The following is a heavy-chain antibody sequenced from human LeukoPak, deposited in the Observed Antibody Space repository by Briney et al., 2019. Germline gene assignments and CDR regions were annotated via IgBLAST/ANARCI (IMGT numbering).Heavy chain of an antibody. CDR2: ISSSSSYI. D-gene: IGHD1-14*01. V-gene: IGHV3-21*01. CDR3: ATLAENGFDI. CDR1: GVTFNMNS. J-gene: IGHJ3*02. Sequence: GGSLRLSCVASGVTFNMNSMNWVRQAPGKGLEWVSSISSSSSYIYYVDSLKGRFTISRDNAKNSLYLQMNSLRAEDTAAYYCATLAENGFDIWGQGTMVTVSS.